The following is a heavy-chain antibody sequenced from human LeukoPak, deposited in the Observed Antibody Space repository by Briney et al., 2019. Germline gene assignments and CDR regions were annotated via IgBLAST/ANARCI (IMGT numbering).Heavy chain of an antibody. D-gene: IGHD3-16*01. CDR1: GFSINSDW. Sequence: PGGSLRLSCAASGFSINSDWMDWVRQAPGKGLEWVANIKHDESEKNYLDSVKGRFTISRDNAQNPLYLQMNGLRVEDTAVYYCTRRLDDWGQGTLVTVSS. J-gene: IGHJ4*02. V-gene: IGHV3-7*01. CDR2: IKHDESEK. CDR3: TRRLDD.